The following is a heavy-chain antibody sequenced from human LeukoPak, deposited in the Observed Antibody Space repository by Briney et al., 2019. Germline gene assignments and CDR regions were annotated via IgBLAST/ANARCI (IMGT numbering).Heavy chain of an antibody. CDR2: ISSTSSIL. V-gene: IGHV3-23*01. CDR1: GFTFSTSD. J-gene: IGHJ4*02. D-gene: IGHD3-22*01. CDR3: AKDGVVVDLFDY. Sequence: GGSLRLSCTASGFTFSTSDMTWIRQAPGKGLEWVSHISSTSSILNYAESVKGRFTISRDNSKNTLYLQMNSLRAEDTAVYYCAKDGVVVDLFDYWGQGTLVTVSS.